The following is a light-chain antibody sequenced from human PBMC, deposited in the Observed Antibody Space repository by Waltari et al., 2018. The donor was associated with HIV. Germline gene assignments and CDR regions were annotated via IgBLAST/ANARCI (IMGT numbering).Light chain of an antibody. CDR2: DVN. Sequence: QSALTQPRSVSGSPGQSIIISCTGTSSDVGGYDYISWYQQHPGKVPKLIIYDVNKRRSGVPDRFSASKSGNTASLTISGLQAEDEADYYCCSYVETYILIFGGGTKVTVL. CDR1: SSDVGGYDY. J-gene: IGLJ2*01. CDR3: CSYVETYILI. V-gene: IGLV2-11*01.